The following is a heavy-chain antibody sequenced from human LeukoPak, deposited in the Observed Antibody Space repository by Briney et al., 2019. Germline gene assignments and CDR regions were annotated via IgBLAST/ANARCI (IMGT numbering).Heavy chain of an antibody. V-gene: IGHV3-23*01. CDR2: ISDSGGNT. Sequence: GGSLRLSCAASRFTFTSFAMYSVRQAPGKGLEWVSAISDSGGNTYYADSVKGRFTISRDNSKNTLYLQMNSLRVEVTAVYYCAKGSRNTGFDYWGQGTLVTVSS. CDR3: AKGSRNTGFDY. J-gene: IGHJ4*02. D-gene: IGHD1-26*01. CDR1: RFTFTSFA.